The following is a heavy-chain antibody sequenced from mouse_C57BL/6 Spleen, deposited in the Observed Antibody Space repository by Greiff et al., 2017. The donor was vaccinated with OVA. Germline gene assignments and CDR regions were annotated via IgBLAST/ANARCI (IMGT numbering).Heavy chain of an antibody. J-gene: IGHJ3*01. V-gene: IGHV1-50*01. CDR1: GYTFTSYW. CDR2: IDPSDSYT. CDR3: ARRDSPFAY. Sequence: QVQLQQPGAALVKPGASVQLSCQASGYTFTSYWMQWVKQRPGQGLEWIGEIDPSDSYTNYNQKFKGKATLTVDTSSSTAYMQLSSLTSEDSAVYYCARRDSPFAYWGQGTLVTVSA.